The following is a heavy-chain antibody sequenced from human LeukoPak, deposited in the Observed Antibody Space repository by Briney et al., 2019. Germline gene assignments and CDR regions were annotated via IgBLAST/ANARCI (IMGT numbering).Heavy chain of an antibody. D-gene: IGHD3-10*01. V-gene: IGHV3-33*06. Sequence: GGSLRLSCAASGFTFSSYGMHWVRQVPGKGLEWVAVIWYDGSNKYYADSVKGRFTISRDNSKNTLYLQMNSLRAEDTAVYYCAKDHLGWFGESDAFDIWGQGTMVTVSS. J-gene: IGHJ3*02. CDR1: GFTFSSYG. CDR3: AKDHLGWFGESDAFDI. CDR2: IWYDGSNK.